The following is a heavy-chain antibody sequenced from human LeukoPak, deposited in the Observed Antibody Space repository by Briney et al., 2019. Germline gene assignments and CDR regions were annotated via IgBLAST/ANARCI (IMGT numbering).Heavy chain of an antibody. D-gene: IGHD6-13*01. CDR1: GYTFTSYD. J-gene: IGHJ3*02. CDR3: ARPMEDTQQLTNDAFDI. V-gene: IGHV1-3*01. CDR2: INAGNGNT. Sequence: ASVKVSCKASGYTFTSYDINWVRQATGQGLEWMGWINAGNGNTKYSQKFQGRVTITRDTSASTAYMELSSLRSEDTAVYYCARPMEDTQQLTNDAFDIWGQGTMVTVSS.